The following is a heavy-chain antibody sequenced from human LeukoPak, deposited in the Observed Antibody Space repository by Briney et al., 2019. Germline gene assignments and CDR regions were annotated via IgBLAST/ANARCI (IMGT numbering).Heavy chain of an antibody. Sequence: GGSLRLSCAASGFIFNNYWMHWVRQAPGRGLVWVSQINNDGRSTKYADSVKGRFTISRDNAKNTLYLQMNSLRAEDTAVYYCARGGLSTGLDYWGQGALVTVSS. CDR2: INNDGRST. CDR1: GFIFNNYW. V-gene: IGHV3-74*01. J-gene: IGHJ4*02. D-gene: IGHD5/OR15-5a*01. CDR3: ARGGLSTGLDY.